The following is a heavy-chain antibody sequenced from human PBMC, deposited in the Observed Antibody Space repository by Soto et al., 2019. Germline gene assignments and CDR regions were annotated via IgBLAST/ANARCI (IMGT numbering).Heavy chain of an antibody. CDR3: AKTMGTNYYYYGMDV. J-gene: IGHJ6*02. CDR1: GFTFGSYG. Sequence: GGSLRLSCAASGFTFGSYGMHWVRQAPGKGLEWVAVISYDGSNKYYADSVKGRFTISRDNSKNTLYLQMNSLRAEDTAVYYCAKTMGTNYYYYGMDVWGQGTTVTVSS. D-gene: IGHD2-2*01. V-gene: IGHV3-30*18. CDR2: ISYDGSNK.